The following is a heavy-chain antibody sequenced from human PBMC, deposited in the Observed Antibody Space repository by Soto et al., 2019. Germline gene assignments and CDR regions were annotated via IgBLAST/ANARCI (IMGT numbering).Heavy chain of an antibody. CDR1: GGSISCYY. V-gene: IGHV4-59*01. CDR3: ARSIAVPSSHIDH. Sequence: PSETLSLTCSVSGGSISCYYWSWIRQAPGKGLEWIGYVYDTGSTSYNPSLQSRVTISVDTSKKQFSLSLRLVTAADTAVYFCARSIAVPSSHIDHWGQGTRVTVSS. D-gene: IGHD6-6*01. J-gene: IGHJ4*02. CDR2: VYDTGST.